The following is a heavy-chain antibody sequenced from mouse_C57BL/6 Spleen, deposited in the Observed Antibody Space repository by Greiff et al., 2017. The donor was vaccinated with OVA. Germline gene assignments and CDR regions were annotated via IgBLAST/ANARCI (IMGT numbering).Heavy chain of an antibody. CDR3: AREKNDYDY. J-gene: IGHJ2*01. CDR1: GYTFTSYW. V-gene: IGHV1-59*01. CDR2: IDPSDSYT. D-gene: IGHD2-4*01. Sequence: QVQLKQPGAELVRPGTSVKLSCKASGYTFTSYWMHWVKQRPGQGLEWIGVIDPSDSYTNYNQKFKGKATLTVDTSSSTAYMQLSSLTSEDSAVYYCAREKNDYDYWGKGTTLTVSS.